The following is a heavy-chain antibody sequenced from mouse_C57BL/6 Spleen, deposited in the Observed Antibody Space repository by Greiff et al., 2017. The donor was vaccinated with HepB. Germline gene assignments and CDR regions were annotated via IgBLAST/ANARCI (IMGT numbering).Heavy chain of an antibody. J-gene: IGHJ4*01. D-gene: IGHD1-1*01. Sequence: EVQLQQSGPELVKPGASVKMSCKASGYTFTDYYMHWVKQSQGKSLEWIGYIYPNNGGNGYNQKFKGKATLTVYKSSSTAYMELRSLTSEDSAVYYCARPYYGSSSWYYAMDYWGQGTSVTVSS. CDR2: IYPNNGGN. CDR1: GYTFTDYY. CDR3: ARPYYGSSSWYYAMDY. V-gene: IGHV1-34*01.